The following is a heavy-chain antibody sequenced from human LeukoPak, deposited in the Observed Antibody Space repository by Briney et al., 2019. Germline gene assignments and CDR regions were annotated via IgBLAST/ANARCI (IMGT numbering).Heavy chain of an antibody. CDR1: GFTFSSYW. D-gene: IGHD2-2*01. J-gene: IGHJ6*03. CDR2: IKQDGSEK. V-gene: IGHV3-7*01. Sequence: GGSLRLSCAASGFTFSSYWMSWVRQAPGKGLEWVANIKQDGSEKYYVDSVKGRFTISRDNAKNSLYLQMNSLRAEDTAVYYCAKDLNIVPAAIKRYYYYMDVWGKGTTVTVSS. CDR3: AKDLNIVPAAIKRYYYYMDV.